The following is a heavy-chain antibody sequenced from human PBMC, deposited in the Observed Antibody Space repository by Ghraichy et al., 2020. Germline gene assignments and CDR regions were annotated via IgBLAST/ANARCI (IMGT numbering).Heavy chain of an antibody. D-gene: IGHD1-14*01. CDR1: GFTFSNFG. Sequence: GGSLRLSCAASGFTFSNFGIHWVRQAPGKGLEWLAVVSYDGNTKLYPDSVKGRFIISRDSSVNTVYLQLNNLRGEDTAIYYCAKVALPRRTSTPDFDSWGQGTLVTVSS. CDR2: VSYDGNTK. V-gene: IGHV3-30*18. CDR3: AKVALPRRTSTPDFDS. J-gene: IGHJ4*02.